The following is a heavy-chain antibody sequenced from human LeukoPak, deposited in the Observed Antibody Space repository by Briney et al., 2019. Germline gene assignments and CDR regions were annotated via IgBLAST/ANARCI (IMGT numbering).Heavy chain of an antibody. D-gene: IGHD2-21*02. CDR1: GFTVSSNY. CDR3: AKSQGAWYSFEY. CDR2: ISGRGGDT. V-gene: IGHV3-23*01. Sequence: PGGSLRLSCAAPGFTVSSNYMSWVRQAPGKGLEWVSAISGRGGDTKYADSVKGRFTISRDNSNNTLYLQMNSLRAEDTALYYCAKSQGAWYSFEYWGQGILVTVSP. J-gene: IGHJ4*02.